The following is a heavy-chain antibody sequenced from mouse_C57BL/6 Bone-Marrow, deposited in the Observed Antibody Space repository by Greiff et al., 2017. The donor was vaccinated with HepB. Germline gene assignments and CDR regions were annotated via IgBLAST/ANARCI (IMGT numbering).Heavy chain of an antibody. CDR3: TTTTTVVSWFAY. CDR1: GFNIKDDY. Sequence: VQLQQSGAELVRPGASVQLSCTASGFNIKDDYMHWVKQRPEQGLEWIGWIDPENGDTEYASKFQGKATITADTSSNPAYLQLSSLTSEDPAVDYCTTTTTVVSWFAYWGQGTLVTVSA. CDR2: IDPENGDT. V-gene: IGHV14-4*01. J-gene: IGHJ3*01. D-gene: IGHD1-1*01.